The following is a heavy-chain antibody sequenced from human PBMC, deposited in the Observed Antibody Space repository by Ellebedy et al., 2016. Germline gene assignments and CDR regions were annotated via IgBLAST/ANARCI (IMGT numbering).Heavy chain of an antibody. CDR3: ARDRVPDY. J-gene: IGHJ4*02. Sequence: GESLKISXAASGFTFSSYWMSWVRQAPGKGLEWVANIKQDGSEKYYVDSVKGRFTISRDNAKNSLYLQMNSLRAEDTAVYYCARDRVPDYWGQGTLVTVSS. V-gene: IGHV3-7*01. CDR1: GFTFSSYW. CDR2: IKQDGSEK.